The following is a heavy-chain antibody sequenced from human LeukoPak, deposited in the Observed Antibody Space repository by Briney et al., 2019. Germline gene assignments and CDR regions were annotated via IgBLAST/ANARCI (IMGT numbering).Heavy chain of an antibody. Sequence: SETLSLTCTVSGGSLSSYYWSWIRQPPGKGLEWIGYIYYSGSTNYNPSLKSRVTISVDTSKNQFSLKLSSVTAADTAVYYCARDRPYGIAARYYNWFDPWGQGTPATVSS. D-gene: IGHD6-6*01. CDR1: GGSLSSYY. J-gene: IGHJ5*02. V-gene: IGHV4-59*01. CDR3: ARDRPYGIAARYYNWFDP. CDR2: IYYSGST.